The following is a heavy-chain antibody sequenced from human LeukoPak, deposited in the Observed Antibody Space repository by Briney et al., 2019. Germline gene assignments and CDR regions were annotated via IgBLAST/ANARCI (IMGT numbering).Heavy chain of an antibody. D-gene: IGHD4-23*01. CDR3: AIRRWDY. Sequence: GGSLRLSCAASGFTFSSNYMSWVRQAPGKGLDGVSVIYSGGSTYYADSVRGRCTISRDNAKNSLYLQMNSPRAEDPAVYYCAIRRWDYWGQGTLVTVSS. CDR1: GFTFSSNY. CDR2: IYSGGST. J-gene: IGHJ4*02. V-gene: IGHV3-53*01.